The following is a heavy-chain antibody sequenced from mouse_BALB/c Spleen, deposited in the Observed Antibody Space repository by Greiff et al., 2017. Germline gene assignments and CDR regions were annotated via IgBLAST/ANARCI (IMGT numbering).Heavy chain of an antibody. CDR1: GYTFTDYY. V-gene: IGHV1-77*01. CDR3: ARGRSDDYGFDY. CDR2: IYPGSGNT. D-gene: IGHD2-4*01. Sequence: VQLQQSGAELARPGASVKLSCKASGYTFTDYYINWVKQRTGQGLEWIGEIYPGSGNTYYNEKFKGKATLTADKSSSTAYMQLSSLTSEDSAVYFCARGRSDDYGFDYWGQGTTLTVSS. J-gene: IGHJ2*01.